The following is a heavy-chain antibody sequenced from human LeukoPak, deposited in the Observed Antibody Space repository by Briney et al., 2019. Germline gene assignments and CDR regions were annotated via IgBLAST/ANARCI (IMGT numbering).Heavy chain of an antibody. CDR2: INPNSGGT. J-gene: IGHJ6*02. V-gene: IGHV1-2*02. CDR1: GYTFTGYY. Sequence: EASVKVSCKASGYTFTGYYMHWVRQAPGQGLEWMGWINPNSGGTNYAQKFQGRVTMTRDTSISTAYMELSRLRSDDTAVYYCARDPSGRWSAAVGMAYYYYYGMDVWGQGTTVTVSS. D-gene: IGHD6-13*01. CDR3: ARDPSGRWSAAVGMAYYYYYGMDV.